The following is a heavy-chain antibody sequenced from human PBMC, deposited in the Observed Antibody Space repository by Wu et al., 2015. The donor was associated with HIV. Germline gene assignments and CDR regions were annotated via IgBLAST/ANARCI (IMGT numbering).Heavy chain of an antibody. CDR1: GYTFTGYY. V-gene: IGHV1-2*02. J-gene: IGHJ5*02. D-gene: IGHD6-25*01. CDR3: ARDRISDNWFDP. Sequence: QVQLVQSGAEVKKPGASVKVSCKASGYTFTGYYMHWVRQAPGQGLEWMGWINPNSGGTNYAQKFQGRVTITADESTSTAYMEVTSLRNEDTAVYYCARDRISDNWFDPWGQGTLVTVSS. CDR2: INPNSGGT.